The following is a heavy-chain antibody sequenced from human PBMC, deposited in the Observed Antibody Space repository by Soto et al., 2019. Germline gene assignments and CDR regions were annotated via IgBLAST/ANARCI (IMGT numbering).Heavy chain of an antibody. D-gene: IGHD3-16*01. CDR1: GIVFSDY. Sequence: QVQLVESGGGLVKPGGSLRLSCAASGIVFSDYMSWVRQAPGKGLEWLSYISGSGRTIYSADSVKGRFTISRDNATNSLYLQMNNVRTEATAVYYCARLHFPWGWFDPWGQGTLVTVSS. CDR3: ARLHFPWGWFDP. V-gene: IGHV3-11*01. J-gene: IGHJ5*02. CDR2: ISGSGRTI.